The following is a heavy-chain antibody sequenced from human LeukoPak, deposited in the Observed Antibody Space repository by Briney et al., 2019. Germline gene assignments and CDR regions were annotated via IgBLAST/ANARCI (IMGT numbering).Heavy chain of an antibody. V-gene: IGHV3-30*18. Sequence: GGSLKLSCAASGFTFSSYGMHWVRQAPGKGLEWVAVISYDGSNKYYADSVKGRFTISRDNSKNTLYLQMNSLRAEDTAVYYCAKDPGSSSWYYYYYGMDVWGQGTTVTVSS. CDR2: ISYDGSNK. D-gene: IGHD6-13*01. CDR3: AKDPGSSSWYYYYYGMDV. CDR1: GFTFSSYG. J-gene: IGHJ6*02.